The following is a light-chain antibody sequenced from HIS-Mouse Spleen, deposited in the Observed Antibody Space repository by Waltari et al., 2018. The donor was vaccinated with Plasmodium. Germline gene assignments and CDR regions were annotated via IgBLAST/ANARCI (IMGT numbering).Light chain of an antibody. CDR1: SSDVGSYHL. Sequence: QSALTQPASVSGSPGQSITISCTGTSSDVGSYHLVSWYQQHPGQAPKLLIYEGSKRPSGVSNRFSGSKSSNTASLTISGLQAEDEADYYCCSYAGSSTYYVFGTGTKVTVL. J-gene: IGLJ1*01. CDR3: CSYAGSSTYYV. CDR2: EGS. V-gene: IGLV2-23*01.